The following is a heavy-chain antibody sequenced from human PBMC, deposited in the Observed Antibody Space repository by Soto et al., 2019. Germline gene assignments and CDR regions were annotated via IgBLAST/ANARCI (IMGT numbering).Heavy chain of an antibody. CDR3: ARGSEGSSSLLASYYYGMDV. J-gene: IGHJ6*02. D-gene: IGHD3-10*01. V-gene: IGHV1-46*01. CDR1: ADTFTSYY. CDR2: INPNGGST. Sequence: GASVKVSCKAPADTFTSYYIHWVRQAPGHGLEWMGIINPNGGSTRFAQTFQGRITMTRDTSTSTVYMELRSLRSEDTAVYYCARGSEGSSSLLASYYYGMDVWGQGTKVTVSS.